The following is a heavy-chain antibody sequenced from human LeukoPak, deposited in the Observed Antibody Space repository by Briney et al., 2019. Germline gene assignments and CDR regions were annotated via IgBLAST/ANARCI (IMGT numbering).Heavy chain of an antibody. CDR2: ISGSGGST. V-gene: IGHV3-23*01. J-gene: IGHJ4*02. CDR3: AKDVSVGCSSTSCFPEPIDY. Sequence: PGGSLRLSCAASGFTFSSYAMSWVRQAPGKGLEWVSAISGSGGSTYYAGSVKGRFTISRDNSKNTLYLQMNSLRAEDTAVYYCAKDVSVGCSSTSCFPEPIDYWGQGTLVTVSS. CDR1: GFTFSSYA. D-gene: IGHD2-2*01.